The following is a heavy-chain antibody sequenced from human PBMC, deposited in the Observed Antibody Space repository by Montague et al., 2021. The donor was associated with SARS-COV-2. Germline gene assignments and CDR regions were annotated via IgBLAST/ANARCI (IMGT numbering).Heavy chain of an antibody. V-gene: IGHV2-70*11. Sequence: PTQTLTLTCTFSGFSLSTSGLCVSWIRQPPGKALEWLARIDWDDDKYYSTSLKTRLTISKDTSKNQVVLTMTNMDPVDTATYYCARTYYDILTGRDYGMDVWGQGTTVTVSS. CDR3: ARTYYDILTGRDYGMDV. CDR1: GFSLSTSGLC. D-gene: IGHD3-9*01. J-gene: IGHJ6*02. CDR2: IDWDDDK.